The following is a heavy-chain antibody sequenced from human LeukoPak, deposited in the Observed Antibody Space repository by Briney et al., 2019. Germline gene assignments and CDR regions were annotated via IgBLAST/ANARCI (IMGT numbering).Heavy chain of an antibody. D-gene: IGHD1-26*01. J-gene: IGHJ4*02. CDR2: IKADGSEK. V-gene: IGHV3-7*05. Sequence: PGGSLRLSCAASGFSFSGHWMNWVRQPPGKGPEWVANIKADGSEKYYVDSVKGRFTISRDDAKRTVDLQMDNLRAEDTAIYYCAYRNNFEYWGQGALVTVSS. CDR1: GFSFSGHW. CDR3: AYRNNFEY.